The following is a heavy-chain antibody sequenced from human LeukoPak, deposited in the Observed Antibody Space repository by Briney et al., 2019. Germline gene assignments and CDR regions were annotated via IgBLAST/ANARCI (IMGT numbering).Heavy chain of an antibody. V-gene: IGHV3-48*03. CDR1: GFPFSVYE. D-gene: IGHD6-19*01. Sequence: GGSLRLTCAVSGFPFSVYEMNWVRQAPGKGLEWVSNIGSGGAIRHYSDSVKGRFSISRDSAENSLFLQMNSLRVEDTGIYYCALLAVASDFDYWGQGALVTVSS. J-gene: IGHJ4*02. CDR3: ALLAVASDFDY. CDR2: IGSGGAIR.